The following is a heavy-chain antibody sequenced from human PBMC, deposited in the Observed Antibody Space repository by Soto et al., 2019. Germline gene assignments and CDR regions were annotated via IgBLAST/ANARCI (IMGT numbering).Heavy chain of an antibody. J-gene: IGHJ5*02. Sequence: QVQLVQSGAEVKNPGASVKVSCKASGYTFNSYGISWVRQGPGQGLEWMGWISANNGNTHYAQKLQGRVTMNTDTSPSAAYTELRRLRSAGKSVYYCARASGSSYGFDPWGKGTLVTVSS. CDR3: ARASGSSYGFDP. V-gene: IGHV1-18*01. CDR2: ISANNGNT. D-gene: IGHD1-26*01. CDR1: GYTFNSYG.